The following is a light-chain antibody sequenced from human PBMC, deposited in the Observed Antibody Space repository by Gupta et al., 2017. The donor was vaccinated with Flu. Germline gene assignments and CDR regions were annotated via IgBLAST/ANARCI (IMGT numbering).Light chain of an antibody. CDR1: QSISTY. CDR3: QQSYSTPPT. V-gene: IGKV1-39*01. CDR2: AAS. Sequence: PSSLSASLGDRVTITCRASQSISTYLNWYQQKPGKAPKLLIYAASSLQSGVPSNFSGSGSGTDFTLTIDSLQPEDSATYYCQQSYSTPPTFGGGTKVEIK. J-gene: IGKJ4*01.